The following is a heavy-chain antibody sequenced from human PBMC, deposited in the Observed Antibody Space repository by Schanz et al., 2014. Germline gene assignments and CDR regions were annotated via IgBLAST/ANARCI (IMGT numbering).Heavy chain of an antibody. J-gene: IGHJ4*02. CDR3: VRNGDCRGGIRCDKGYFDS. D-gene: IGHD2-15*01. CDR1: GASISSVYW. V-gene: IGHV4-4*02. CDR2: MHHSEGR. Sequence: QVQLQESGPGLVKPSGTLSLTCTVSGASISSVYWWSWVRQSPGTGLEWIGEMHHSEGRNYNPSLKVRAPLICDETKTSFSRELISGTAADTAVYYCVRNGDCRGGIRCDKGYFDSWGQGILVTVSS.